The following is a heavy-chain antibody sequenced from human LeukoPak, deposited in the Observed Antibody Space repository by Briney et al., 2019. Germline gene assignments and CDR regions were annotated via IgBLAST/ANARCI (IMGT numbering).Heavy chain of an antibody. CDR2: INWNGGST. D-gene: IGHD3-9*01. CDR3: ARDRGQLRYFDWLQISFDY. CDR1: GFTFDDYG. Sequence: GGSLRLSCAASGFTFDDYGMSWVRQAPGKGLEWVSGINWNGGSTGYADSVKGRFTISRGNAKNSLYLQMNSLRAEDTALYYCARDRGQLRYFDWLQISFDYWGQGTLVTVSS. J-gene: IGHJ4*02. V-gene: IGHV3-20*04.